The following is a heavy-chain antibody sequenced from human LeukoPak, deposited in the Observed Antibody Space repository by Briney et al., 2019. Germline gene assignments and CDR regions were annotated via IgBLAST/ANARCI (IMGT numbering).Heavy chain of an antibody. CDR2: INPNSGGT. CDR3: ARSAPTLTYDILTAYLGY. Sequence: ASVKVTCKASGYTFTGYYIHWVRQAPGQGLEWMGWINPNSGGTNYAQKFQGRVSMSRDTSISTAYMELSRPRSDDTAVYYCARSAPTLTYDILTAYLGYWGQGTLVTVSS. D-gene: IGHD3-9*01. CDR1: GYTFTGYY. V-gene: IGHV1-2*02. J-gene: IGHJ4*02.